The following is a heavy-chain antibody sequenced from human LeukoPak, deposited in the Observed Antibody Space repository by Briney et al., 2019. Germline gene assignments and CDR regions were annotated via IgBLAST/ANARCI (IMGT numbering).Heavy chain of an antibody. CDR1: GGSISSRSYF. Sequence: SETLSLTCTVSGGSISSRSYFWGWIRQPPGKGLEWIGSIYYKGNTYFNPSLKSRVTISEDTSKNQFSLKLNSLTAADTAVYYCARDQFRTRGYFDYWGQGTLVTVSS. CDR3: ARDQFRTRGYFDY. J-gene: IGHJ4*02. CDR2: IYYKGNT. V-gene: IGHV4-39*07. D-gene: IGHD3-10*01.